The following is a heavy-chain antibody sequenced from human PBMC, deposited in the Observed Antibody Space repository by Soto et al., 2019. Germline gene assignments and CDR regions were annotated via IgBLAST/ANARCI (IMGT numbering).Heavy chain of an antibody. CDR3: ASSPDSSSWYGYYYYGMGV. D-gene: IGHD6-13*01. V-gene: IGHV3-7*03. CDR2: IKQDGSEK. CDR1: GFTFSSYW. J-gene: IGHJ6*02. Sequence: LRLSCAASGFTFSSYWMSWVRQAPGKGLEWVANIKQDGSEKYYVDSVKGRFTISRDKAKNSLYLQMNSLRAEDTGEYYSASSPDSSSWYGYYYYGMGVWGQGTTVTVSS.